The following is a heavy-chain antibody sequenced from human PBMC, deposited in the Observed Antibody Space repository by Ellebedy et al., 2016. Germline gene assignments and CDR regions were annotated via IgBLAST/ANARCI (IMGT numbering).Heavy chain of an antibody. CDR3: AREDYDFWSGSTHDAFDI. CDR2: ISSSSSYI. CDR1: GFTFSSYS. J-gene: IGHJ3*02. Sequence: GESLKISXAASGFTFSSYSMNWVRQAPGKGLEWVSSISSSSSYIDYADSVKGRFTISRDNAKNSLYLQMNSLRAEDTAVYYCAREDYDFWSGSTHDAFDIWGQGTMVTVSS. D-gene: IGHD3-3*01. V-gene: IGHV3-21*01.